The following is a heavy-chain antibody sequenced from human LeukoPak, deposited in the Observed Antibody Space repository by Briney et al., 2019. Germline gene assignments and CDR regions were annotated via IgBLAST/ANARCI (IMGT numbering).Heavy chain of an antibody. D-gene: IGHD5-24*01. CDR1: GGTFSSYA. Sequence: SVKVSCKASGGTFSSYAISWVRQAPGQGLEWMGGIIPIFGTANYAQKFQGRVTITTDESTSTAHMELSSLRSEDTAVYYCARPHVEMATVDAFDIWGQGTMVTVSS. V-gene: IGHV1-69*05. CDR3: ARPHVEMATVDAFDI. CDR2: IIPIFGTA. J-gene: IGHJ3*02.